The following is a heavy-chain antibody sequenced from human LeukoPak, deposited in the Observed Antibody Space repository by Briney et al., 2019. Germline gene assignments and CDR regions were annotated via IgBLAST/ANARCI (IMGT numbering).Heavy chain of an antibody. V-gene: IGHV4-30-4*08. Sequence: NPSETLSLTCTVSGGSISSGDYYWSWIRQPPGKGLEWIGYIYYSGSTYYNPSLKSRVTISVDTSKNQFSLKLSSVTAADTAVYYCATKYSGGYSFDYWGQGTRVTVSS. CDR1: GGSISSGDYY. J-gene: IGHJ4*02. CDR3: ATKYSGGYSFDY. D-gene: IGHD1-26*01. CDR2: IYYSGST.